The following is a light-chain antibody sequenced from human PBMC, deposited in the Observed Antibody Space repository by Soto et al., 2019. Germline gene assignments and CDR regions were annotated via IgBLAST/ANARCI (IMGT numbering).Light chain of an antibody. CDR1: QSVGIS. J-gene: IGKJ1*01. Sequence: EIVMTQSPATLSVSPGERATLSCRASQSVGISVAWYQQKPGQAPRLLIYGASTRATGSPDRFSASGSATEFTLTISSLQSEDFAVYYCQQYNDWPRTFGQGTKVDIK. V-gene: IGKV3-15*01. CDR2: GAS. CDR3: QQYNDWPRT.